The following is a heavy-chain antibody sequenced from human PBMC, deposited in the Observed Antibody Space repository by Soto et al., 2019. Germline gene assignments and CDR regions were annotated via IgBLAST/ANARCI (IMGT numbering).Heavy chain of an antibody. CDR1: GYSFSTYS. Sequence: GESLKISCKGSGYSFSTYSIGWVRQMPGKGLEWMGNIHSGDSNARYSPSFQGQVTISADKSISTAYLQWSSLKASDTAMYYCARQERGVYYYGMDVWGQGTTVTVSS. CDR2: IHSGDSNA. V-gene: IGHV5-51*01. D-gene: IGHD3-16*01. J-gene: IGHJ6*02. CDR3: ARQERGVYYYGMDV.